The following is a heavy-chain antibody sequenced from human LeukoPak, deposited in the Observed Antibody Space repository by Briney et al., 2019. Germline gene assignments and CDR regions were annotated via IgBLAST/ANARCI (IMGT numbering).Heavy chain of an antibody. V-gene: IGHV3-23*01. CDR2: ISHDGMNA. D-gene: IGHD6-19*01. J-gene: IGHJ5*02. CDR1: GLHFSGTA. Sequence: PGGSLRLPCAASGLHFSGTAMSWVRQAPGKGLEWVSAISHDGMNAYYADSVKGRFTISRDNSKKTVSLEMSSLTAADTGVYYCAKDGAQYSSGPECDPRGQGALVTVSP. CDR3: AKDGAQYSSGPECDP.